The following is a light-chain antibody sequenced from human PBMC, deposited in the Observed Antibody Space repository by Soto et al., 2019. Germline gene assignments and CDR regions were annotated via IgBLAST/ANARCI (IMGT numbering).Light chain of an antibody. CDR1: SFNIGNNY. CDR2: RNN. J-gene: IGLJ2*01. CDR3: AAWDDSLSGVV. V-gene: IGLV1-47*01. Sequence: QSVLTQPPSVSAAPGQKVTISCSGSSFNIGNNYVSWYQQLPGTAPKLLIYRNNQRPSGVPDRFSGSKSGTSASLAISGLRSEDEADYYCAAWDDSLSGVVFGGGTKLTVL.